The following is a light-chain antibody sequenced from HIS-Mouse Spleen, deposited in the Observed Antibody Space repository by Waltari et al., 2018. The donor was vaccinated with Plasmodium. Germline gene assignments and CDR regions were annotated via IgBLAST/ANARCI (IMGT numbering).Light chain of an antibody. CDR2: AAS. CDR3: RQYYSYPLT. Sequence: AIRMTQSPSSFSASTGDRVTIICRASQGISSYLAWYQQKPGKAPKLLIYAASTLQSGVPSRFSGSGSGTDFTLTISCLQSEDFATYYCRQYYSYPLTFGGGTEVEIK. V-gene: IGKV1-8*01. J-gene: IGKJ4*01. CDR1: QGISSY.